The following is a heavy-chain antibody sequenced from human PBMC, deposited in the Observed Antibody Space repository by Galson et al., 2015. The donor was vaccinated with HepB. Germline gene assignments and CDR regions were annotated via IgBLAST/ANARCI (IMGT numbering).Heavy chain of an antibody. D-gene: IGHD1-1*01. CDR1: GGTFSSYA. V-gene: IGHV1-69*10. Sequence: SVKVSCKASGGTFSSYAISWVRQAPGQGLEWMGGIIPILGIANYAQKFQGRVTITADESTSTAYMELSSLRSEDTAVYYCARDPRYNWTPDAFDIWGQGTMVTVSS. CDR3: ARDPRYNWTPDAFDI. CDR2: IIPILGIA. J-gene: IGHJ3*02.